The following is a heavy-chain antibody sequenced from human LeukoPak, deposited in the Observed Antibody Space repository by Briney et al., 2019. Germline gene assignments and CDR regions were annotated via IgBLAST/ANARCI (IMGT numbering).Heavy chain of an antibody. D-gene: IGHD1-26*01. J-gene: IGHJ4*02. CDR2: IYSGGST. CDR1: GFTVSSNY. V-gene: IGHV3-53*01. CDR3: AKRPLGATTDYFDY. Sequence: PGGSLRLSCAASGFTVSSNYMSWVRQAPGKGLEWVSVIYSGGSTYYADSVKGRFTISRDNSKNTLYLQMNSLRAEDTAVYYCAKRPLGATTDYFDYWGQGTLVTVSS.